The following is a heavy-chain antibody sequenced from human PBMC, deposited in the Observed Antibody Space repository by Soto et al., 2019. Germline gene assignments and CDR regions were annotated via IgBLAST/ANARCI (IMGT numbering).Heavy chain of an antibody. Sequence: ETLSLTCTVSGGSISSYYWSWIRQPPGKGLEWIGYIYYSGSTNYNPSLKSRVTISVDTSKNQFSLKLSSVTAADTAVYYCARDRRYSYGYPYFDYWGQGTLVTVS. D-gene: IGHD5-18*01. J-gene: IGHJ4*02. CDR2: IYYSGST. V-gene: IGHV4-59*01. CDR1: GGSISSYY. CDR3: ARDRRYSYGYPYFDY.